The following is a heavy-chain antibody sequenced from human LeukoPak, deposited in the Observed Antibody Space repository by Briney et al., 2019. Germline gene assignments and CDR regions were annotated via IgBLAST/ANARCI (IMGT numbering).Heavy chain of an antibody. CDR2: ISGSAGGT. D-gene: IGHD3-22*01. Sequence: GGSLRLSCAVSGITLSNYGMSWVRQAPGKGLEWVAGISGSAGGTYYADSVKGRFTISRDNAKNTLYLQLNNLRAEDTAVYFCAKRGVVIRVILIGFYKEAYYFDSWGQGALVTVSS. V-gene: IGHV3-23*01. CDR1: GITLSNYG. J-gene: IGHJ4*02. CDR3: AKRGVVIRVILIGFYKEAYYFDS.